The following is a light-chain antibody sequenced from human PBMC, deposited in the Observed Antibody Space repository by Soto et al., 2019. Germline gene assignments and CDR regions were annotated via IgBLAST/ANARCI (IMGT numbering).Light chain of an antibody. V-gene: IGLV2-14*01. CDR1: SSDVGRYNY. J-gene: IGLJ3*02. CDR2: DVT. Sequence: QSALTQPASVSGSPGQSITISCTGTSSDVGRYNYVSWYQQHPGKAPKLIIYDVTYRPSGVSDRFSGSKSGSTASLTISGXXXEDEADYYCSSYTGSSTSFGGGTKLTVL. CDR3: SSYTGSSTS.